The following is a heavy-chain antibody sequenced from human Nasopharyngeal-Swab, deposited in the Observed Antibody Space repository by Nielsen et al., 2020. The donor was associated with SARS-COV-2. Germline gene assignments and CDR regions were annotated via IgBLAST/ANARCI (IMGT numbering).Heavy chain of an antibody. D-gene: IGHD4-17*01. CDR3: ARDPTVTTDYYYYYYMDV. V-gene: IGHV1-46*01. CDR2: INPSGGSI. Sequence: WVGQAPGQGLEWMGMINPSGGSISGGTTIYAQKFRGRVTMTRDTSTSTVYMELSSLRSEDTAVYYCARDPTVTTDYYYYYYMDVWGKGTTVTVSS. J-gene: IGHJ6*03.